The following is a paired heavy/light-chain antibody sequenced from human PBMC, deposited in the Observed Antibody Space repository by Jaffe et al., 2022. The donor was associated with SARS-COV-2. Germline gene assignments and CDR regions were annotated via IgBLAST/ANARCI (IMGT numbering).Heavy chain of an antibody. CDR3: ARTPSGSYSDAFHV. CDR1: GYTLTRHA. D-gene: IGHD1-26*01. Sequence: QVQLVQSGSELKKPGASVMVACKASGYTLTRHAIIWVRQAPGQGLEWMGWINTNTGNPTYAQGFRGRFVFSLDTSVNTAYLLISSLKAEDSAVYYCARTPSGSYSDAFHVWGQGTMVTVSS. CDR2: INTNTGNP. V-gene: IGHV7-4-1*02. J-gene: IGHJ3*01.
Light chain of an antibody. CDR1: QSVSSSD. CDR2: GAS. J-gene: IGKJ2*01. Sequence: IVLTQSPGTLSSSPGERATLSCRASQSVSSSDLAWYQQKFGQAPRLLMHGASSRATGIPDRFAGSGSGTDFTLTISRVEPEDFAVYYCQYHGNSYPNTFGQGTKLEIK. CDR3: QYHGNSYPNT. V-gene: IGKV3-20*01.